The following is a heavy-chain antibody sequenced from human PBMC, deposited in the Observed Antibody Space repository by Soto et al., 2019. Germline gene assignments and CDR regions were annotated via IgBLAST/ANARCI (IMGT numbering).Heavy chain of an antibody. Sequence: HPGGSLRLSCAASGFTFSSYAMHWVRQAPGKGLEWVAVISYDGSNKYYADSVKGRFTISRDNSKNTLYLQMNSLRAEDTAVYYCARGIVGATDSPVGYWGQGTLVTVSS. J-gene: IGHJ4*02. CDR2: ISYDGSNK. CDR1: GFTFSSYA. V-gene: IGHV3-30-3*01. D-gene: IGHD1-26*01. CDR3: ARGIVGATDSPVGY.